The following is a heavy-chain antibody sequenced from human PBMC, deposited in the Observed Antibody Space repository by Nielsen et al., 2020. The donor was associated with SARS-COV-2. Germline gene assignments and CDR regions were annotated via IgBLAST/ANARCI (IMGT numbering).Heavy chain of an antibody. CDR2: ISSSSSYT. CDR1: GFTFSDYY. CDR3: ARAVSSSWYYYGMDV. V-gene: IGHV3-11*03. J-gene: IGHJ6*02. Sequence: GESLKISCAASGFTFSDYYMSWIRQAPGKGLEWVSYISSSSSYTNYADSVKGRFTISRDNAKNSLYLQMHSLRAEDTAVYYCARAVSSSWYYYGMDVWGQGTTVTVSS. D-gene: IGHD6-13*01.